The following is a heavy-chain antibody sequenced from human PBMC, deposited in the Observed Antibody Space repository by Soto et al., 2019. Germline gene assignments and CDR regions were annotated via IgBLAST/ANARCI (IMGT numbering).Heavy chain of an antibody. CDR2: ISAYNGNT. D-gene: IGHD3-22*01. CDR3: ARARDYYDSSGYQRELFDY. J-gene: IGHJ4*02. V-gene: IGHV1-18*04. Sequence: GASVKVSCKASGYTFTSYGISWVRQAPGEGLEWMGWISAYNGNTNYAQKLQGRVTMTTDTSTSTAYMELRSLRSDDTAVYYCARARDYYDSSGYQRELFDYWGQGTLVTVSS. CDR1: GYTFTSYG.